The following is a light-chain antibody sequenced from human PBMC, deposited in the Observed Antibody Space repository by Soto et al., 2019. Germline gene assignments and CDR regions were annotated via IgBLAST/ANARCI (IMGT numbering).Light chain of an antibody. CDR1: QTITSY. CDR2: GAV. CDR3: LQTYSAPYT. Sequence: DIQMTQSPSSLSAFVGDRVTITCRASQTITSYLNWYQQKPGKAPKLLIFGAVRLQSGVPSRFSGRGSGTDFTLTISSLQPEDFATYFCLQTYSAPYTFGQGTLLEI. V-gene: IGKV1-39*01. J-gene: IGKJ2*01.